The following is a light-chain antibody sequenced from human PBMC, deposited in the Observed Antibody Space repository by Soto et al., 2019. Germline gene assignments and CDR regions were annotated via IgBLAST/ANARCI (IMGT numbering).Light chain of an antibody. Sequence: QSVLTQPRSVSGSPGQSVIISCTGTSTDDGGYNYVSWYQQHPGKVPKLMIYDVSKRPSGVPDRFSGSKSGNTASLTISGLQAEDEADYYCCSFAGRDTLYVFGSGTKLTVL. J-gene: IGLJ1*01. CDR1: STDDGGYNY. CDR2: DVS. CDR3: CSFAGRDTLYV. V-gene: IGLV2-11*01.